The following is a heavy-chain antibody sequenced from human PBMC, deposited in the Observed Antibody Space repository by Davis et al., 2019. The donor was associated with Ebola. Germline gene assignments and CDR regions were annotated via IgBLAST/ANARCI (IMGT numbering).Heavy chain of an antibody. Sequence: GESLKISCAASGFTFSSYSMNWVRQAPGRGLEWVSYISTSSTTIYYADSVKGRFTISRDNAKNSLYLQMNSLRDEDTAVYYCARGGQDHAGLWFRESPEGFDPWGQGTLVTVSS. CDR2: ISTSSTTI. D-gene: IGHD3-10*01. J-gene: IGHJ5*02. CDR3: ARGGQDHAGLWFRESPEGFDP. CDR1: GFTFSSYS. V-gene: IGHV3-48*02.